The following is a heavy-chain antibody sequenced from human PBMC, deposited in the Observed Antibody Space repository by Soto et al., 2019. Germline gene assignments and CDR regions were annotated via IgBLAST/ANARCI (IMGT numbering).Heavy chain of an antibody. V-gene: IGHV4-59*08. CDR2: VYFSGNT. Sequence: SETLSLTCTVSGGSLSSYYWTWIRHSPGKGLEWIGYVYFSGNTNYNPSLKSRVTISIDTSNNQFSLRLASVTETDTSFYYCGSVRPSGYVLSWGPGTLVTVSS. CDR1: GGSLSSYY. D-gene: IGHD6-25*01. J-gene: IGHJ5*02. CDR3: GSVRPSGYVLS.